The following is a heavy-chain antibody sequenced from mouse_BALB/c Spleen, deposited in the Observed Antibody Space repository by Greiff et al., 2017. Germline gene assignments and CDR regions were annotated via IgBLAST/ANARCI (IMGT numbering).Heavy chain of an antibody. CDR1: GFSLTGYG. D-gene: IGHD1-1*01. Sequence: QVQLKQSGPGLVAPSQSLSITCTVSGFSLTGYGVNWVRQPPGKGLEWLGMIWGDGSTDYNSALKSRLSISKDNSKSQVFLKMNSLQTDDTARYYCARSTTVVATYYAMDYWGQGTSVTVSS. CDR2: IWGDGST. J-gene: IGHJ4*01. V-gene: IGHV2-6-7*01. CDR3: ARSTTVVATYYAMDY.